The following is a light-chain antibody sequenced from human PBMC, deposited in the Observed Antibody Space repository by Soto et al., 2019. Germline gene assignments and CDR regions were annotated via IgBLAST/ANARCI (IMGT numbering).Light chain of an antibody. Sequence: EIVMTQSPATLSVSPGERATLSCRASQSVTSNLAWYQQKPGQAPRLLIYGASTRATSIPARFSGSGSGTEFSLTISSLQSEDFAVYYCQQYNNWPYTFGPGTKLEIK. CDR1: QSVTSN. V-gene: IGKV3-15*01. CDR2: GAS. CDR3: QQYNNWPYT. J-gene: IGKJ2*01.